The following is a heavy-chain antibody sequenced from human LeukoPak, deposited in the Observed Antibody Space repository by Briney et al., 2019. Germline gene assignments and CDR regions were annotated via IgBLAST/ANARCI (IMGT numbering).Heavy chain of an antibody. V-gene: IGHV3-53*01. J-gene: IGHJ3*02. CDR1: GFTVSSNY. D-gene: IGHD6-13*01. CDR3: ARSNGGGSSWYKWAPDAFDI. Sequence: GGSLRLSCAASGFTVSSNYMSWVRQAPGKGLEWVSVIYSGGSTYYADSVKGRFTISRDNSKNTLYLQMNSLRAEDTAVYYCARSNGGGSSWYKWAPDAFDIWGQGTMVTVSS. CDR2: IYSGGST.